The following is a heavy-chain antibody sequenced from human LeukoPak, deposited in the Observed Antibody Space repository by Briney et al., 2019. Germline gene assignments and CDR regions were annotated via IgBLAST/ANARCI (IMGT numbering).Heavy chain of an antibody. CDR2: IYYSGST. J-gene: IGHJ4*02. Sequence: SETLSLTCTVSGGSISSSSYYWGWIRQPPGKGLEWIGSIYYSGSTYYNPSLKSRVTISVDTSKNQFSLKLSSVTAADTAVYYCARSSGGWYHQRGPFDYWGQGTLVTVYS. CDR1: GGSISSSSYY. D-gene: IGHD6-19*01. V-gene: IGHV4-39*01. CDR3: ARSSGGWYHQRGPFDY.